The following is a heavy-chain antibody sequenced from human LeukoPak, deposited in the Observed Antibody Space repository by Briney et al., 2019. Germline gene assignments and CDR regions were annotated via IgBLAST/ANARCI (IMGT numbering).Heavy chain of an antibody. CDR1: GGSISSYY. CDR3: ARRFWAARPEGGFSPDAFDI. D-gene: IGHD6-6*01. CDR2: IYTSGST. Sequence: PSETLSLTCTVSGGSISSYYWSWIRQPPGKGLEWIGYIYTSGSTNYNPSLKSRVTISVDTSKNQFSLKLSSVTAADTAVYYCARRFWAARPEGGFSPDAFDIWGQGTMVTVSS. V-gene: IGHV4-4*09. J-gene: IGHJ3*02.